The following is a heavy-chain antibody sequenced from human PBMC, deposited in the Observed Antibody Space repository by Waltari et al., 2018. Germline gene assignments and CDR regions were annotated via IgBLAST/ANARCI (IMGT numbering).Heavy chain of an antibody. Sequence: QLQLQESGPGLVKPSETLSLMCTVSGGSIPSSSFHWTWIRQPPGKGLEWIGSVYYTGSAFYNPSLKSRLTISSDTSGNQFSLQVRSVTAADTAVYYCARLASPEGLDVWGQGTTVTVSS. J-gene: IGHJ6*02. CDR1: GGSIPSSSFH. V-gene: IGHV4-39*01. CDR3: ARLASPEGLDV. CDR2: VYYTGSA.